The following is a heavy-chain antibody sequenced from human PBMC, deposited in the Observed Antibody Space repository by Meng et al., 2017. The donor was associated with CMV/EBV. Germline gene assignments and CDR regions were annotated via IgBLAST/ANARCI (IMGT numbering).Heavy chain of an antibody. CDR2: ISGYNGVT. V-gene: IGHV1-18*01. Sequence: QVQLVQSGPEVKKPGASVKASCKASGYTFNTFGISWVRQAPGQGLEWMGWISGYNGVTNYAPKMQGKVTMTTDPSTSTAYLELRSLRSDDTAVYFCARDASFYYDSTGYHSAYWGQGTLVTVSS. D-gene: IGHD3-22*01. CDR1: GYTFNTFG. J-gene: IGHJ4*02. CDR3: ARDASFYYDSTGYHSAY.